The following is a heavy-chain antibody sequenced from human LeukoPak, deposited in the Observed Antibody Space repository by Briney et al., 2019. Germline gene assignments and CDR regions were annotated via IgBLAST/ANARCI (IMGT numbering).Heavy chain of an antibody. CDR1: GGSISSSSYY. CDR3: ARVLASQFSFGGLNDYVWGSYRYQGREAFDI. Sequence: SETLSLTCTVSGGSISSSSYYWGWIRQPPGKGLEWIGSIYHSGSTYYNPSLKSRVTISVDTSKNQFSLKLSSVTAADTAVYYCARVLASQFSFGGLNDYVWGSYRYQGREAFDIWGQGTMVTVSS. CDR2: IYHSGST. V-gene: IGHV4-39*07. D-gene: IGHD3-16*02. J-gene: IGHJ3*02.